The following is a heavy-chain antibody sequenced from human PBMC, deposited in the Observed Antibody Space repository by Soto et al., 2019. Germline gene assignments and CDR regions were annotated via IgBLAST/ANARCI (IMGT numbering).Heavy chain of an antibody. V-gene: IGHV6-1*01. CDR3: ARASGYFDY. J-gene: IGHJ4*02. CDR1: GDSVSSNSAA. CDR2: TYYRSKWYN. D-gene: IGHD6-6*01. Sequence: HSQTLSLTCAISGDSVSSNSAAWNWIRQSPSRGLEWLGRTYYRSKWYNEYAVSVKSRIIVKPDTSKNQFSLQLSSVTPEDTAVYYCARASGYFDYWGQGTLVTVSS.